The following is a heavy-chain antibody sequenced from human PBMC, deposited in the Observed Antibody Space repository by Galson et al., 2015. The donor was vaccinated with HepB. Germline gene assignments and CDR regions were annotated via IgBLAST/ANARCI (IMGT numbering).Heavy chain of an antibody. D-gene: IGHD3-10*01. J-gene: IGHJ4*02. CDR1: GFTFSTFA. CDR2: ISTSGGTT. V-gene: IGHV3-23*01. Sequence: SLRLSCAASGFTFSTFAMSWVRQAPGKGLEWVSAISTSGGTTFYADSVRGRFTVSRDNSKNALYLQMNSLRAEDTAVYYCARGIDYYGSGIYYNVGYWGQGTLITVSS. CDR3: ARGIDYYGSGIYYNVGY.